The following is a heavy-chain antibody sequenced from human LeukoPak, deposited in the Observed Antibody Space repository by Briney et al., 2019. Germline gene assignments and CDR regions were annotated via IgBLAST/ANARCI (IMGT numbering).Heavy chain of an antibody. J-gene: IGHJ2*01. V-gene: IGHV3-30*18. CDR3: TKAQGMTHWFFDY. CDR1: GFTFSSYG. Sequence: GGSLRLSCAASGFTFSSYGMHWVRQAPGKGLEWVAVISYDGSNKYYADSVKGRFTISRDNSKNTLYLQMNSLRVDDTAVYYCTKAQGMTHWFFDYWGRGALVTVTS. CDR2: ISYDGSNK.